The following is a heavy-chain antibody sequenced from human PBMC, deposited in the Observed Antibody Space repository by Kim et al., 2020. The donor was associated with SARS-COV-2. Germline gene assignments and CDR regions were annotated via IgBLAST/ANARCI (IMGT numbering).Heavy chain of an antibody. V-gene: IGHV1-8*01. J-gene: IGHJ1*01. D-gene: IGHD3-22*01. Sequence: ASVKVSCKASGYTFTSYDINWVRQATGQGLEWMGWMDPNSGNTGYAQNFQGRVTLTRNTSISTAYMDLRSLRSEDTAVYYCVRGMKYYYDVTAPASGFQHWGQGTLVTVSS. CDR3: VRGMKYYYDVTAPASGFQH. CDR1: GYTFTSYD. CDR2: MDPNSGNT.